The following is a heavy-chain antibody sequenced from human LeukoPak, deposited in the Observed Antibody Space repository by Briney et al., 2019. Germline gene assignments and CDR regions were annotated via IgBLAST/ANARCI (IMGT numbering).Heavy chain of an antibody. CDR2: IYYSGST. CDR1: GGSISSYY. J-gene: IGHJ4*02. V-gene: IGHV4-59*12. Sequence: SETLSLTCTVSGGSISSYYWSWIRQPPGKGLEWIGYIYYSGSTNYNPSLKSRVTISVDTSKNQFSLKLSSVTAADTAVYYCARRDPLGYFDYWGQGTLVTVSS. D-gene: IGHD3-16*01. CDR3: ARRDPLGYFDY.